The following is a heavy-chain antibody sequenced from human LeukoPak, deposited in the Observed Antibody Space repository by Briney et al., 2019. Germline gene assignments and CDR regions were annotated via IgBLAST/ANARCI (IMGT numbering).Heavy chain of an antibody. Sequence: SETLSLTCTVSGGSISSHYWSWVRQPPGKGREGGVYIYYSRRPNYHPSLKCRVTISVDTSKNQFSLKLSSVTAADTAVYYCARAGFNWNYVGWFDYWGQGTLVTVSS. J-gene: IGHJ4*02. D-gene: IGHD1-7*01. V-gene: IGHV4-59*11. CDR3: ARAGFNWNYVGWFDY. CDR1: GGSISSHY. CDR2: IYYSRRP.